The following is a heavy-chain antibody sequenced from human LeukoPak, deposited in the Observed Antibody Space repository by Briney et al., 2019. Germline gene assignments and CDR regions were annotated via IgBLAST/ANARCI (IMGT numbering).Heavy chain of an antibody. Sequence: GESLKISCKASGYTFTNYWIGWVRQMPGKGLEWIGTIYPGDSDTRYSPSFQGHVTISAHKSITPAYLHWITLRASDTRIYYRGGRPASVGGGFDPWGQGTLVTVSP. CDR3: GGRPASVGGGFDP. D-gene: IGHD6-13*01. V-gene: IGHV5-51*01. CDR1: GYTFTNYW. J-gene: IGHJ5*02. CDR2: IYPGDSDT.